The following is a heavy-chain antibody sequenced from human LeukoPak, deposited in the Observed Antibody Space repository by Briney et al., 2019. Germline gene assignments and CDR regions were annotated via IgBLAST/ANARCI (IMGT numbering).Heavy chain of an antibody. CDR1: GGSISSYY. D-gene: IGHD3-22*01. Sequence: SETLSLTCTVSGGSISSYYWSWIRQPPGKGLEWIGYIYYSGSTNYNPSLKSRVTISVDTSKNQFSLKLSSVTAADTAVYYCARTYYYDSSGYYYDYFDYWGQGTLVTVSS. CDR2: IYYSGST. J-gene: IGHJ4*02. CDR3: ARTYYYDSSGYYYDYFDY. V-gene: IGHV4-59*01.